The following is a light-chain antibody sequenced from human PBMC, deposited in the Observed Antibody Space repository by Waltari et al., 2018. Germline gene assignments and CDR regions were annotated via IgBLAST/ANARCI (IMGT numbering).Light chain of an antibody. J-gene: IGKJ1*01. CDR2: GAS. Sequence: EIVMTQSPATLSVSPGARATLSCRASQSVSSNLAGYQQKPGQAPRLLIHGASTRATGIPARFSGSGSGTEFTLTISSLQSEDFAVYYCQQYNNWPPWTFGQGTKVEIK. CDR1: QSVSSN. CDR3: QQYNNWPPWT. V-gene: IGKV3-15*01.